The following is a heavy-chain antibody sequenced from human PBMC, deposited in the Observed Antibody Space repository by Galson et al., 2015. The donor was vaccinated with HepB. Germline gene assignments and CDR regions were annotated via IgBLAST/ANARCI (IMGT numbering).Heavy chain of an antibody. CDR1: GYTLIELS. V-gene: IGHV1-24*01. CDR2: FDPEDGET. D-gene: IGHD6-19*01. Sequence: SVKVSCKVSGYTLIELSMRWVRQAPGKGLEWMGGFDPEDGETIYAQKFQGRVTMTEDTSADTAYMELSSLRSEDTAVYYCATATLAVAGGAVFAFDIWGQGTMVTVSS. CDR3: ATATLAVAGGAVFAFDI. J-gene: IGHJ3*02.